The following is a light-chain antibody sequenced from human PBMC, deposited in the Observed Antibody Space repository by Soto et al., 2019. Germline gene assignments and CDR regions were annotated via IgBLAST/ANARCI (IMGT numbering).Light chain of an antibody. CDR2: EVN. CDR1: SSDVGSYYP. Sequence: QSVLTQPASMSGSPGQSITISCTGTSSDVGSYYPVSWFQQHPGKAPKLIIYEVNKRPSGVSYRFSGSKSGNTASLTISGLQAADEAEYYCCSYAGDTTFFVFGTGTKVTVL. J-gene: IGLJ1*01. CDR3: CSYAGDTTFFV. V-gene: IGLV2-23*02.